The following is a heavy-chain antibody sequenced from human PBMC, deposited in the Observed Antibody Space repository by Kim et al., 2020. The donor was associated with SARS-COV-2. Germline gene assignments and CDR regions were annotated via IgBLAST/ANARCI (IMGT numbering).Heavy chain of an antibody. D-gene: IGHD3-10*01. CDR2: ISYDGSNK. V-gene: IGHV3-30*04. CDR1: GFTFSSYA. J-gene: IGHJ6*02. CDR3: ARDDYYGSGQPGSYYYYGMDV. Sequence: GGSLRLSCAASGFTFSSYAMHWVRQAPGKGLEWVAVISYDGSNKYYADSVKGRFTISRDNSKNTLYLQMNSLRAEDTAVYYCARDDYYGSGQPGSYYYYGMDVWGQGTTVTVSS.